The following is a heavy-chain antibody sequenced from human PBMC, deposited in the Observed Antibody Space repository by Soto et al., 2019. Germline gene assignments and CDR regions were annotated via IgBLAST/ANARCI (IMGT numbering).Heavy chain of an antibody. J-gene: IGHJ4*02. D-gene: IGHD3-22*01. V-gene: IGHV1-18*01. CDR1: GYTFTSYG. Sequence: GPSVKVSCKASGYTFTSYGISWVRQAPGQGLEWMGWISAYNGNTNYAQKLQGRVTMTTDTSTSTAYMELRSLRSDDTAVYYCARYYYDSSGYYYPLDYWGQGTLVTVS. CDR3: ARYYYDSSGYYYPLDY. CDR2: ISAYNGNT.